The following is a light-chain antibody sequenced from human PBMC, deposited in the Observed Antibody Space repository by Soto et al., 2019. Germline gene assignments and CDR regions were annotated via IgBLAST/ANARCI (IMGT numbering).Light chain of an antibody. CDR2: GNS. Sequence: QSVLPQPPSVSGAPGQRVTISCTGSSSNIGAGYDVHWYQQLPGTAPKLLIYGNSNRPSGVPDRFSGSKSGTSASLAITGLRAEDEADYYCQSYDSSLSGYVFGTGTKVTVL. V-gene: IGLV1-40*01. J-gene: IGLJ1*01. CDR1: SSNIGAGYD. CDR3: QSYDSSLSGYV.